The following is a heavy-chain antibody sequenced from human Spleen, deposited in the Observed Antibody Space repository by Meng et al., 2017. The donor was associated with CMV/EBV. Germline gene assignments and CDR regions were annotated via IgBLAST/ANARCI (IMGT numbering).Heavy chain of an antibody. D-gene: IGHD1-14*01. V-gene: IGHV1-69*02. CDR3: ATSEGHAAAYFFDC. Sequence: KASGGTFSSYSISWVRQAPGQGLEWMGRTVPFPGVAHYAQNFQGRVTITADKSTSTAYMELSSLRSEDTAVYYCATSEGHAAAYFFDCWGQGTLVTVSS. CDR2: TVPFPGVA. J-gene: IGHJ4*02. CDR1: GGTFSSYS.